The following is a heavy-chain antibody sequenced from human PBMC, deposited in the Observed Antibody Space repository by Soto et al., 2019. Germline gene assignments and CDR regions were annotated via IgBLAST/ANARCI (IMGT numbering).Heavy chain of an antibody. V-gene: IGHV4-59*01. D-gene: IGHD4-17*01. CDR3: ARERWSVSDNWFDP. J-gene: IGHJ5*01. CDR1: GGSIDDYY. Sequence: PSETLSLTCSDCGGSIDDYYCRWARQAPWKGLEWIGHISDSGTTNFNPSLASRVTISVERSRNLLSLKLRSVTAAEKAVYYCARERWSVSDNWFDPLGPRTLVSGSS. CDR2: ISDSGTT.